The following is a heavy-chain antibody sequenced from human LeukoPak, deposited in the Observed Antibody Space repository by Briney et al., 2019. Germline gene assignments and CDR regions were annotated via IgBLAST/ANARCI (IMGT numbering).Heavy chain of an antibody. Sequence: ASVKVSCKASGYTFTSHYIHWVRQAPGQGLEWMGVIIPSGGSTDYAQKFQGRVTMTRDSSTTIVYMELSSLSSEDTAVYYCTRTMGSYFDYWGQGALVTVSS. J-gene: IGHJ4*02. V-gene: IGHV1-46*01. CDR2: IIPSGGST. CDR1: GYTFTSHY. D-gene: IGHD3-10*01. CDR3: TRTMGSYFDY.